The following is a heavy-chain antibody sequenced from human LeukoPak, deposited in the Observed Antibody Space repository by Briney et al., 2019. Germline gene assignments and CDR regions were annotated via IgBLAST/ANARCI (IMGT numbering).Heavy chain of an antibody. CDR1: GYIFNAYY. CDR3: AREYVGSFDY. D-gene: IGHD3-10*01. J-gene: IGHJ4*02. CDR2: INPNSGGT. V-gene: IGHV1-2*02. Sequence: ASVKVSCKTSGYIFNAYYIYWVRQAPGQGLEWMGGINPNSGGTNYAQKFQGRVTMTRDTSISTAYMELSRLRSDDTAVYYCAREYVGSFDYWGQGTLVTVSS.